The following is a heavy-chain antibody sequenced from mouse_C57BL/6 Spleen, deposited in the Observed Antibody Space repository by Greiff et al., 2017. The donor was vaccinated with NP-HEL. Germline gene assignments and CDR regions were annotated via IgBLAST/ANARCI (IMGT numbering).Heavy chain of an antibody. J-gene: IGHJ4*01. CDR1: GYTFTSYG. Sequence: VQLQQSGAELARPGASVKLSCKASGYTFTSYGLSWVKQRTGQGLEWIGEIYPRSGNSYYNEKFKGKTTLTADKSSSTAYIELRSLTSEDSAVYFSARCDSSSYAFYYAMDYWGQGTSVTVSS. CDR2: IYPRSGNS. V-gene: IGHV1-81*01. CDR3: ARCDSSSYAFYYAMDY. D-gene: IGHD1-1*01.